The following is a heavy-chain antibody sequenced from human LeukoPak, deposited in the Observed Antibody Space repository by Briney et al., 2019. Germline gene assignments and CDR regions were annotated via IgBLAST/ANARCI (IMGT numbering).Heavy chain of an antibody. J-gene: IGHJ4*02. CDR3: GREDSSGYYYGGSGFDY. CDR2: IWYDGSNK. D-gene: IGHD3-22*01. CDR1: GFTFSSYG. Sequence: GGSLRLSCAASGFTFSSYGMHWVRQAPGKGLEWVAVIWYDGSNKYYADSVKGRFTISRDNSKNTLYLQMNSLRTEDTAVYCCGREDSSGYYYGGSGFDYWGQGTLVTVSS. V-gene: IGHV3-33*01.